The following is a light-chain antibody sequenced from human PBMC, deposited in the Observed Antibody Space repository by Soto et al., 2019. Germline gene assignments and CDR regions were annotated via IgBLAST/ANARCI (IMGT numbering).Light chain of an antibody. V-gene: IGKV3-11*01. CDR3: LQRSDWPPWT. J-gene: IGKJ1*01. CDR2: DAS. Sequence: EIVLTQSPATLSVSPGERVTLSCKASQSVGTYLAWYQHKPGQAPRLLISDASNRAPGIPARFSGSGSGADFTLTISSLEPDDFAVYYCLQRSDWPPWTFGQGTKVEVK. CDR1: QSVGTY.